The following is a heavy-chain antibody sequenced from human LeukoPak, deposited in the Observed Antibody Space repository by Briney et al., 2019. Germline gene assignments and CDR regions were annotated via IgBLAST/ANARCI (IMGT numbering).Heavy chain of an antibody. J-gene: IGHJ4*02. CDR1: GFTFSSYA. CDR3: AIGLLWFGEYIGY. D-gene: IGHD3-10*01. Sequence: GGSLRLSCAASGFTFSSYAMSWVRQAPGKGLEWVSSISSSSSYIYYADSVKGRFTISRDNAKNSLYLQMNSLRAEDTAVYYCAIGLLWFGEYIGYWGQGTLVTVSS. CDR2: ISSSSSYI. V-gene: IGHV3-21*01.